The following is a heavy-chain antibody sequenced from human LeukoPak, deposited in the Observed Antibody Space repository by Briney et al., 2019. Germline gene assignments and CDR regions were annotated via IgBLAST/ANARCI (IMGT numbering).Heavy chain of an antibody. CDR2: INHSGST. CDR1: GGSFSGYY. CDR3: ARGYPAGGIDY. J-gene: IGHJ4*02. V-gene: IGHV4-34*01. D-gene: IGHD3-16*01. Sequence: SETLSLTCAVYGGSFSGYYWSWIRQPPGKGLEWIGEINHSGSTNYNPSLKSRVTISVDTSKNQFSLKLSSVTAADTAVYYCARGYPAGGIDYWGQGTLVTVSS.